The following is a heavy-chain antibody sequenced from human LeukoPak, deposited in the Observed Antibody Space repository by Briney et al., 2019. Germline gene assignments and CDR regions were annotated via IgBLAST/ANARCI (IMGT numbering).Heavy chain of an antibody. Sequence: SETLSLTCSVSGVSITNYFWGWIRQPPGKGLNWIGYVYSSGTTTYNPSLNSRITISLDTSKNQVSLQLSSVTAADTAVYYCARLYDPPFYGPSGHHFDSWGQGTLVTVSS. J-gene: IGHJ4*02. CDR1: GVSITNYF. CDR2: VYSSGTT. V-gene: IGHV4-4*09. D-gene: IGHD2-15*01. CDR3: ARLYDPPFYGPSGHHFDS.